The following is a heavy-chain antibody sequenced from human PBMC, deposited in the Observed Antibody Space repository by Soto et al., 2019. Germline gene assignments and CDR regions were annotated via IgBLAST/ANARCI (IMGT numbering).Heavy chain of an antibody. V-gene: IGHV1-3*01. CDR2: INAGNGNT. J-gene: IGHJ4*02. Sequence: ASVKVSCKASGYTFTSYAMHWVRQAPGQRLEWMGWINAGNGNTKYSQKFQGRVTITRDTSASTTYMELSSLRSEDTAVYYCARAVAVAADFDYWGQGTLVTVSS. CDR3: ARAVAVAADFDY. CDR1: GYTFTSYA. D-gene: IGHD6-19*01.